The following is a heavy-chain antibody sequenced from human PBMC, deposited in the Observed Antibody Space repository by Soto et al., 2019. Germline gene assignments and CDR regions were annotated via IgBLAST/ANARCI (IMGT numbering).Heavy chain of an antibody. D-gene: IGHD3-3*01. CDR2: ISGSGGST. V-gene: IGHV3-23*01. CDR1: GFTFSSYA. J-gene: IGHJ4*02. Sequence: EVQLLESGGGLVQPGGSLRLSCAASGFTFSSYAMSWVRQAPGKGLEWVSAISGSGGSTYYADSVKGRFTISRDNSKNTLYLQMNSLRAEDTAVYYCAKDLDFWSGYYPEGFDYWGQGTLVTVSS. CDR3: AKDLDFWSGYYPEGFDY.